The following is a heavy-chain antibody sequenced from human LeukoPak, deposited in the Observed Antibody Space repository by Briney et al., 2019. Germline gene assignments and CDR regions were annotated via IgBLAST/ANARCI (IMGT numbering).Heavy chain of an antibody. Sequence: SVKVSCKASGGTFISYAISWVRQAPGQGLEWMGGVIPIFGTANYAQKFQGRVTITADESTSTAYMELSSLRSEDTAVYYCARDSGAAHGMDVWGEGTTVTVSS. CDR2: VIPIFGTA. CDR1: GGTFISYA. J-gene: IGHJ6*04. V-gene: IGHV1-69*13. D-gene: IGHD3-10*01. CDR3: ARDSGAAHGMDV.